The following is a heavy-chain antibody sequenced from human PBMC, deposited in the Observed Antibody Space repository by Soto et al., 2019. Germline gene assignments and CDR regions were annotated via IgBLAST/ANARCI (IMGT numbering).Heavy chain of an antibody. V-gene: IGHV3-30-3*01. CDR2: VLHDGNNK. Sequence: QVQLVESGGGVVQPGRSLRLSCAASGFTFSDYIMHWLRQALGEGLEWVAMVLHDGNNKYYADSVKGRFTISRDNSKNTLYLQMNSLRTEDTAMYYCARDDEDGSYCDLGYWGQGTLVIVSS. D-gene: IGHD3-10*01. CDR1: GFTFSDYI. CDR3: ARDDEDGSYCDLGY. J-gene: IGHJ4*02.